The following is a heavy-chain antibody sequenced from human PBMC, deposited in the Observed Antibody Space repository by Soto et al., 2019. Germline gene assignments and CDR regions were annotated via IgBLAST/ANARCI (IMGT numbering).Heavy chain of an antibody. CDR2: INHSGST. V-gene: IGHV4-34*01. D-gene: IGHD2-2*01. CDR1: GGSFSGYY. CDR3: ARGHMKMPYYYYGMDV. J-gene: IGHJ6*02. Sequence: SETLSLTCAVYGGSFSGYYWSWIRQPPGKGLEWIGEINHSGSTNYNPSLKSRVTISVDTSKNQFSLKLSSVTAADTAVYYCARGHMKMPYYYYGMDVWGQGTKVTVSS.